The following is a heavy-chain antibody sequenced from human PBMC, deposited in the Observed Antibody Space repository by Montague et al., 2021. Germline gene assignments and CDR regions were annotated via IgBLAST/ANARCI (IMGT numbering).Heavy chain of an antibody. J-gene: IGHJ5*01. CDR2: INEDGSEK. Sequence: SLRLSCAASGITFDYYWMSWVRQAPGKGLEWVANINEDGSEKNYVDSVRGRFSISRDNTKNSLYLQMNNLRVEDTAVYYCARDRAAAGSWGHGTLVIVSS. CDR1: GITFDYYW. CDR3: ARDRAAAGS. V-gene: IGHV3-7*01. D-gene: IGHD6-13*01.